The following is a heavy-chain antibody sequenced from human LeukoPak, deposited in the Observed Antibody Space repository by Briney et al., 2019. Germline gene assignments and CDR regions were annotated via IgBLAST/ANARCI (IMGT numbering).Heavy chain of an antibody. V-gene: IGHV1-46*01. D-gene: IGHD1-26*01. CDR2: INPSGGST. CDR3: AVFPGIVGATPLRNDAFDI. Sequence: ASVKVSCKASGYTFTSYYMHWVRQAPGQGLEWMGIINPSGGSTSYAQKFQGRVTMTRDMSTSTAYMALSRLRSDDTAVYYCAVFPGIVGATPLRNDAFDIWGQGTMVTVSS. J-gene: IGHJ3*02. CDR1: GYTFTSYY.